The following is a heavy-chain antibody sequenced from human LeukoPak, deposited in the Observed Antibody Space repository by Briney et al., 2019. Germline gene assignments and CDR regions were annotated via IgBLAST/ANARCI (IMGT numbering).Heavy chain of an antibody. V-gene: IGHV3-11*04. J-gene: IGHJ4*02. CDR2: ISSSGSTI. Sequence: PGGTLRLSCAASGFTFSDYYMSWIRQAPGEGLELVSYISSSGSTIYYADSVKGRFTISRDNAKNSLYLQMNSLRAEDTAVYYCARDQGSGRFDYWGQGTLVTVSS. D-gene: IGHD6-19*01. CDR1: GFTFSDYY. CDR3: ARDQGSGRFDY.